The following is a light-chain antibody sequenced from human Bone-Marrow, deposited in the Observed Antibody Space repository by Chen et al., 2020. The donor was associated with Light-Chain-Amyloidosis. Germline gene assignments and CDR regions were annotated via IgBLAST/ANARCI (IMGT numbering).Light chain of an antibody. Sequence: QSALTQPASVSGSPGQSITISCTGTSKDVGGYNYVSWYQQHPGKAPKLMIYDVSNVPSGVSHRFAGSKSGNTASLTSSGLQAEDEADYYCSSYTSSDTLVFGGGTKVTVL. J-gene: IGLJ3*02. CDR3: SSYTSSDTLV. CDR1: SKDVGGYNY. CDR2: DVS. V-gene: IGLV2-14*03.